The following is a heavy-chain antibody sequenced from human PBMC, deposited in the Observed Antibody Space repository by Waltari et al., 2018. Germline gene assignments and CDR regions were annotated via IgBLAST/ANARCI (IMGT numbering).Heavy chain of an antibody. Sequence: QVQLVESGGGVVQPGRSLRLSCAASGFTFSSYAMHWVRQAPGKGLEWVAVISYEGRNKYYADAVKGRFTIARDNSKNTLYLQMNSLRAEDTAVYYCARARRYSSGWSPYYYYYGMDVWGQGTTVTVSS. CDR2: ISYEGRNK. V-gene: IGHV3-30*01. J-gene: IGHJ6*02. CDR3: ARARRYSSGWSPYYYYYGMDV. CDR1: GFTFSSYA. D-gene: IGHD6-19*01.